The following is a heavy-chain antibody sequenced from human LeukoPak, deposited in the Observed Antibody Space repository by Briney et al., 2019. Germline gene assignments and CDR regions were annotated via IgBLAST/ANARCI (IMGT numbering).Heavy chain of an antibody. Sequence: PGGSLRLSCAASGFTFSSYAISWVRQAPGQGLEWMGRIIPILGIANYAQKFQGRVTITADKSTSTAYMELSSLRSEDTAVYYCARGSGYSYGNSPFDYWGQGTLVTVSS. V-gene: IGHV1-69*04. D-gene: IGHD5-18*01. J-gene: IGHJ4*02. CDR2: IIPILGIA. CDR3: ARGSGYSYGNSPFDY. CDR1: GFTFSSYA.